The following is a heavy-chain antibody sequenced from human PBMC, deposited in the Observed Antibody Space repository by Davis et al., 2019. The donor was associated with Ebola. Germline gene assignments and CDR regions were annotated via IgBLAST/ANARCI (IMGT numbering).Heavy chain of an antibody. D-gene: IGHD2-2*02. CDR3: ARDGSVAAIELDY. CDR2: ISAYNGNT. CDR1: GYILTELS. V-gene: IGHV1-18*01. Sequence: ASVKVSCKVSGYILTELSIHWVRQAPGQGLEWMGWISAYNGNTNYAQRFQDRVTMTTDTSTNTAYMEVRGLRSDDTAVYYCARDGSVAAIELDYWGQGTLVTVSS. J-gene: IGHJ4*02.